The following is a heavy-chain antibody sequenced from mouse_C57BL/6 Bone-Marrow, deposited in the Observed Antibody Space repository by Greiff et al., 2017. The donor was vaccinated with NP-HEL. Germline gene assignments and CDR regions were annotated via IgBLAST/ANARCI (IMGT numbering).Heavy chain of an antibody. D-gene: IGHD1-1*01. CDR1: GYTFTSYW. V-gene: IGHV1-64*01. J-gene: IGHJ2*01. Sequence: VQLQQPGAELVKPGASVKLSCKASGYTFTSYWMHWVKQRPGQGLEWIGMIHPNSGSTNYNEKFKSKATLTVDKSSSTAYMQLSSLTSEDSAVYYCASYYGSSSPYYFDYWGQGTTLTVSS. CDR2: IHPNSGST. CDR3: ASYYGSSSPYYFDY.